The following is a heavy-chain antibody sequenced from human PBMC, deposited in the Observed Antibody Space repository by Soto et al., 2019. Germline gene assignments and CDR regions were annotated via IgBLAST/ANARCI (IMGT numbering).Heavy chain of an antibody. CDR2: INYSGST. V-gene: IGHV4-59*01. CDR3: ARDRRFSDWSQWAFDI. Sequence: QVQLQESGPGLLKPSETLSLTCTVSGESISNYNWSWIRQPPGKGLEWIAYINYSGSTNYSPSLRSRVTISLDTSKKQFFLNLTSVTAADTAVYYCARDRRFSDWSQWAFDIWGQGTMVTVSS. CDR1: GESISNYN. J-gene: IGHJ3*02. D-gene: IGHD3-9*01.